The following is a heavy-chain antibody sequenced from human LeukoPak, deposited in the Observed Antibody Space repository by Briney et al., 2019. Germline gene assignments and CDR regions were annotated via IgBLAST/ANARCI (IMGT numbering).Heavy chain of an antibody. V-gene: IGHV4-34*01. J-gene: IGHJ4*02. CDR3: ANSHSYGYHFDY. D-gene: IGHD5-18*01. CDR2: INHSGST. CDR1: GGSFSGYY. Sequence: KPSETLSLTCAAYGGSFSGYYWSWIRQPPGRGLEWIGEINHSGSTNYNPSLKSRVTISVDTSKNQFSLKLSSVTAADTAVYYCANSHSYGYHFDYWGQGTLVTVSS.